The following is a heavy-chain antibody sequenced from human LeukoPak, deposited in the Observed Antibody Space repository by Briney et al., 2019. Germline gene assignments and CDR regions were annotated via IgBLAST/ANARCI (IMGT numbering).Heavy chain of an antibody. CDR1: VFTFSSYA. CDR2: ISGSGGST. Sequence: PGGSLRLSCAASVFTFSSYAMSWVRPAPGKGLEWVSAISGSGGSTYYADSEKGLFTISRDTTKNTLYLQINSLRADDAAVYYCAKDVKASVQLGYYDIWGQGTMVIVSS. V-gene: IGHV3-23*01. D-gene: IGHD6-6*01. CDR3: AKDVKASVQLGYYDI. J-gene: IGHJ3*02.